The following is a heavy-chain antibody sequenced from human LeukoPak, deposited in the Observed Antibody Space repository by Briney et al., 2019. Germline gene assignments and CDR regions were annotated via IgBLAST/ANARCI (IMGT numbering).Heavy chain of an antibody. V-gene: IGHV4-34*01. CDR1: GGSFSGYY. CDR3: ARSAARGVRGARRYYFDY. CDR2: INHSGST. Sequence: SETLSLTCAVYGGSFSGYYWSWIRQPPGKGLEWIGEINHSGSTNYNPSLKSRVTISVDTSKNQFSLKLSSVTAADTAVYYCARSAARGVRGARRYYFDYWGQGTLVTVSS. J-gene: IGHJ4*02. D-gene: IGHD3-10*01.